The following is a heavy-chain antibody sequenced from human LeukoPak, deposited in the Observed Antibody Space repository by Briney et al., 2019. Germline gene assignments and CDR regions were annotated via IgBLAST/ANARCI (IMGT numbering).Heavy chain of an antibody. Sequence: SETLSLTCTVSGNSFGDYYWSWIRQPAGKGLEWIGRIYTSGNTNYNPSLKSRATISVDTSKNQFSLELSSVTAADTAVYYCARERLAMVRGVIPKEAWGWFDPWGQGTLVTVSS. D-gene: IGHD3-10*01. CDR3: ARERLAMVRGVIPKEAWGWFDP. CDR2: IYTSGNT. V-gene: IGHV4-4*07. CDR1: GNSFGDYY. J-gene: IGHJ5*02.